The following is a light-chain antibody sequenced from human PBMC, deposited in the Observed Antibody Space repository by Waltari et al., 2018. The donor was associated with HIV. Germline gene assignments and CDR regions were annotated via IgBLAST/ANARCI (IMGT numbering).Light chain of an antibody. CDR3: SSYTSSSTNV. J-gene: IGLJ1*01. CDR1: IRDVGGYYY. CDR2: DVS. Sequence: QSALTPPASVSGSPGQSITISCPGTIRDVGGYYYVSWYQKHPGKGPKLMIYDVSNRPSGVSNRFSGSKSGNTASLTISGLQAEDEADYYCSSYTSSSTNVFGTGTKVTVL. V-gene: IGLV2-14*03.